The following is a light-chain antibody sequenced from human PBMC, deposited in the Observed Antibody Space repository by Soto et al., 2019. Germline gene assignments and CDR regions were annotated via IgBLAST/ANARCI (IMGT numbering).Light chain of an antibody. Sequence: QSVLTQPPSASGTPGQRVTISCSGSSSNIGTNYVYWYQQLPGTAPKLLIYKNNQRPSGVPDRFSGSQSGTSASLAISGLPSEDEADDYCAAWDDSLSGAVVFGGGTKLTFL. CDR1: SSNIGTNY. CDR3: AAWDDSLSGAVV. J-gene: IGLJ2*01. V-gene: IGLV1-47*01. CDR2: KNN.